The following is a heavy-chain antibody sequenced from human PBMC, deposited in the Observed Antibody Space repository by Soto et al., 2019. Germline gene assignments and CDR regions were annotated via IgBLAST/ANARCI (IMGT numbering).Heavy chain of an antibody. V-gene: IGHV3-30*01. Sequence: QVQLVESGGGVVQPGRSLRLSCAASGFTFSSYAMHWVRQAPGKGLEWVTVISYDGSNKYYADSVKGRFTVSRDNSKNTMYLQMNSRRAEDAAEYYCARDSWSFDYWGQVTLVSVSS. J-gene: IGHJ4*02. D-gene: IGHD2-15*01. CDR2: ISYDGSNK. CDR3: ARDSWSFDY. CDR1: GFTFSSYA.